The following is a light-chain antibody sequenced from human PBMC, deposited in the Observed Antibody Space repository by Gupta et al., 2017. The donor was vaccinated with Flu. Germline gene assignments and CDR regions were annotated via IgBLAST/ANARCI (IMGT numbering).Light chain of an antibody. CDR3: SSYTSTNTLVV. Sequence: SDVGGYNYVPWYQQHPGKAPKLMIYEVKNRPSGVSNRFSGSKSANTASLTISGLQAEDEADYYCSSYTSTNTLVVFGGGTKLTVL. CDR1: SDVGGYNY. J-gene: IGLJ2*01. V-gene: IGLV2-14*01. CDR2: EVK.